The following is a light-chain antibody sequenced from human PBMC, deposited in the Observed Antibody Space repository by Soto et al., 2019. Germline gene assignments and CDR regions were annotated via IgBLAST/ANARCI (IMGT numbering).Light chain of an antibody. CDR2: AVT. J-gene: IGLJ1*01. Sequence: QSGLTRPASVSGSPGQSSTIAFTGTSSDVGGYNYVSWYQQHPGKAPKLMIYAVTDRPSGVSSRFSGSKSGNTASLTISGLQAEDEADYYCSSYTSSSTLFGTGTKVTVL. CDR3: SSYTSSSTL. CDR1: SSDVGGYNY. V-gene: IGLV2-14*01.